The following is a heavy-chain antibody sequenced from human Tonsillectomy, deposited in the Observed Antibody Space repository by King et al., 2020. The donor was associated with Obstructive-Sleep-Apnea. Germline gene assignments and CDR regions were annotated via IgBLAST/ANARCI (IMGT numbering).Heavy chain of an antibody. V-gene: IGHV3-30*04. CDR1: GFTFSSYA. Sequence: QLVQSGGGVVQPGRSLRLSCAASGFTFSSYAMHWVRQAPGKGLEWVAGMSHDGTNKYYADSVKGRFTISKDNPRNTLYLQMNSLRAEDTAVYYCARENYGSYFDYWGQGTLVTVSS. J-gene: IGHJ4*02. CDR2: MSHDGTNK. D-gene: IGHD4-17*01. CDR3: ARENYGSYFDY.